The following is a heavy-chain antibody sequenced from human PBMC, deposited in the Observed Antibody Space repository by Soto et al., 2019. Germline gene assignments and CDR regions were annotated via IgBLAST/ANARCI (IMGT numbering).Heavy chain of an antibody. J-gene: IGHJ6*02. CDR3: ARDRQYGAVFIDV. Sequence: QVQLVESGGGVVQPGRSLRLSCAASGFTFSSYAMHWVRQAPGKGLEWVAVISSDGSDKYYADSVKGRFAISRDNSKNTLYVQLNRMRADDPALYYCARDRQYGAVFIDVWGQGTTVTVSS. CDR2: ISSDGSDK. V-gene: IGHV3-30*09. CDR1: GFTFSSYA. D-gene: IGHD3-10*01.